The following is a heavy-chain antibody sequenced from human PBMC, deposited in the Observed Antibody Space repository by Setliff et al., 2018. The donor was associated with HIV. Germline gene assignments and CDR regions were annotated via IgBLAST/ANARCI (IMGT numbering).Heavy chain of an antibody. CDR3: ARCYYDSSGPTDAFDI. J-gene: IGHJ3*02. V-gene: IGHV1-46*01. CDR1: GYTFTNYY. CDR2: INPSGGRT. Sequence: ASVKVSCKASGYTFTNYYIHWVRQAPGQGLEWMGLINPSGGRTSYAQKFQGRLTLTRDTSRCTVYMELSSLRSEDTAVYYCARCYYDSSGPTDAFDIWGQGTVVTVSS. D-gene: IGHD3-22*01.